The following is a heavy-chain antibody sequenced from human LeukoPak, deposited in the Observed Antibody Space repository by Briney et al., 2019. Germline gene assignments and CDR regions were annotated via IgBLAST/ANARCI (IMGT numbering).Heavy chain of an antibody. Sequence: PGGPLRLSCAASGFTFSSYWMSWVRQAPGKGLEWVANIKQDGSEKYYVDSVKGRFTISREDARNVFYLQLNSLRAGDTAVYYCARGAYGGDNWHFDLWGRGTLVTVSS. D-gene: IGHD2-21*01. CDR1: GFTFSSYW. CDR2: IKQDGSEK. V-gene: IGHV3-7*01. J-gene: IGHJ2*01. CDR3: ARGAYGGDNWHFDL.